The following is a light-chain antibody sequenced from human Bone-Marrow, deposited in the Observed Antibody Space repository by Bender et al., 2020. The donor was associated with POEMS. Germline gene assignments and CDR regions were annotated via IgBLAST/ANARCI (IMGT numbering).Light chain of an antibody. CDR2: DNN. CDR1: TLGDKY. Sequence: ELTQPPSVSVSPGQTATITCSGETLGDKYASWYQQLPGTAPKLLIYDNNKRPSGIPDRFSGSKSGTSATLAISGLQTGDEADYYCGTWDASLSAVFGGGTKLTVL. V-gene: IGLV1-51*01. J-gene: IGLJ2*01. CDR3: GTWDASLSAV.